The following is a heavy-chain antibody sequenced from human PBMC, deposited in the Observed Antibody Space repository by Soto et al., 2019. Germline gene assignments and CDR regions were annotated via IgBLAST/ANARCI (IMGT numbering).Heavy chain of an antibody. Sequence: QVQLVQSGAEVKKPGSSVKVSCKASGGTFSSYAISWVRQAPGQGLEWMGGIIPIFGTANYAQKFQGRVTITADESTSTAYMELSSLRSEDTAVYYCARAQGDYYGSSGYYPTYYYYGMDVWGQGTTVTVSS. V-gene: IGHV1-69*01. CDR1: GGTFSSYA. CDR3: ARAQGDYYGSSGYYPTYYYYGMDV. CDR2: IIPIFGTA. J-gene: IGHJ6*02. D-gene: IGHD3-22*01.